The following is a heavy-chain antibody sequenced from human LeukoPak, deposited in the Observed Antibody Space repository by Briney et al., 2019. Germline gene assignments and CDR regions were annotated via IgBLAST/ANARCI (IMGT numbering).Heavy chain of an antibody. CDR3: VRPLERHSPYYFDH. D-gene: IGHD5-24*01. V-gene: IGHV4-38-2*02. CDR2: VYHTGST. Sequence: PSETLSLTCSVSGDSLTSGFYWGWIRKPPGKGLEWIGSVYHTGSTYYNPSLKTRIPPFVDTLNNSFSLRLRSVTAADTAMYFCVRPLERHSPYYFDHWGQGILVTVSS. J-gene: IGHJ4*02. CDR1: GDSLTSGFY.